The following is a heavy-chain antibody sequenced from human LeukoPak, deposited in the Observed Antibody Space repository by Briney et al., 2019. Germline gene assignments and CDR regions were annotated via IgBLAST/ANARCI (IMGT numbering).Heavy chain of an antibody. V-gene: IGHV3-30*02. D-gene: IGHD2-15*01. J-gene: IGHJ4*02. CDR1: GFTFSSYG. CDR3: ARVSSVVVVAASDY. CDR2: IRYDGSNK. Sequence: GGSLRLSCAASGFTFSSYGMHWVRQAPGKGLEWVAFIRYDGSNKYYADSVKGRFTISRDNSKNTLYLHVNSLRPEDTAVYYCARVSSVVVVAASDYWGQGTLVTVSS.